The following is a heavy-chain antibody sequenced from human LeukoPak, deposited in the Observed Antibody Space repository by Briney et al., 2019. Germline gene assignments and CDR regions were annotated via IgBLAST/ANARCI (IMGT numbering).Heavy chain of an antibody. J-gene: IGHJ4*02. CDR1: GFTFSDYY. CDR2: ISSSGSSI. Sequence: TAGGSLRLSCAASGFTFSDYYMSWIRQAPGKGLEWVSYISSSGSSIYYADSVKGRFTISRDNAKNSLYLQMNSLRAEDTAVYYCARAYSSGLYYFDYWGQGTLVAVSS. V-gene: IGHV3-11*01. CDR3: ARAYSSGLYYFDY. D-gene: IGHD6-19*01.